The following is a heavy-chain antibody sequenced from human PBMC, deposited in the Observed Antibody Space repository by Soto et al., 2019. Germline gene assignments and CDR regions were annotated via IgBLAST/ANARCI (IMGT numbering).Heavy chain of an antibody. CDR3: ARGILDQRLDCGGDCYSNPPYGMDV. CDR1: GYTFTSYA. J-gene: IGHJ6*02. CDR2: ISAYNGNT. Sequence: GASVKVSCKASGYTFTSYAISWVRQAPGQGLEWMGWISAYNGNTNYAQKLQGRVTMTTDTSTSTAYMELRSLRSDDTAVYYCARGILDQRLDCGGDCYSNPPYGMDVWGQGTTVTVSS. V-gene: IGHV1-18*01. D-gene: IGHD2-21*02.